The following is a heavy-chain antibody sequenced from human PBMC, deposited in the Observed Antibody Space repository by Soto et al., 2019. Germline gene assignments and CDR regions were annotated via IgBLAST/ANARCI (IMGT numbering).Heavy chain of an antibody. CDR1: GYTSTSYY. J-gene: IGHJ4*02. CDR2: INPSGGST. CDR3: ARDSDSTSSGGIFGY. D-gene: IGHD6-6*01. Sequence: ASVKVSCKASGYTSTSYYMHWVRQAPGQGLEWMGIINPSGGSTNYAQKFQGRVTMTRDTSTSTVYMELSSLRSEDTAVYYCARDSDSTSSGGIFGYWGQGTLVTVSS. V-gene: IGHV1-46*01.